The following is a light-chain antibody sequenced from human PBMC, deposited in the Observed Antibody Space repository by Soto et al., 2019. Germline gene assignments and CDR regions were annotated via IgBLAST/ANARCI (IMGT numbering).Light chain of an antibody. V-gene: IGKV3-15*01. CDR3: QQYHNWPRT. Sequence: EIVMTQSPATLSVSPGERATLSCRASQSISSNLAWYQQIPGQAPRLLLYGASTRATGLPARFSGRGSGTEFTLTISSLQSEDYAVYYCQQYHNWPRTFGQGTKVEIK. CDR1: QSISSN. J-gene: IGKJ1*01. CDR2: GAS.